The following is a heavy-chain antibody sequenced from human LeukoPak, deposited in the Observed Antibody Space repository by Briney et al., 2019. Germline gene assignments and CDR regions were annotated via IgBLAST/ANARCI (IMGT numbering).Heavy chain of an antibody. CDR2: IYPGDSDT. V-gene: IGHV5-51*01. CDR1: GYSFTSSL. CDR3: ARTIYGSSGDYYEIDYYYYLDV. J-gene: IGHJ6*03. D-gene: IGHD3-22*01. Sequence: PGHPLNFSCTASGYSFTSSLIGWVREMRGKRLGWVGIIYPGDSDTGYSPSFQGQDTISADKSISTSYLQWSSLQASDTAMYYCARTIYGSSGDYYEIDYYYYLDVWGKGATVTVSS.